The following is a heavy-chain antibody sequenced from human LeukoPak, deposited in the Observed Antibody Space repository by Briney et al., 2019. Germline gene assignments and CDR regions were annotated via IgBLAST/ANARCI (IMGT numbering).Heavy chain of an antibody. CDR2: ISYDGSNN. J-gene: IGHJ1*01. V-gene: IGHV3-30-3*01. CDR3: ARDLRELRSSRYVYFQH. CDR1: GFTFSSYA. Sequence: GGSLRLSCAASGFTFSSYAMDWVRQAPGKGLEGVAVISYDGSNNYYADSVKGRFTISRDNSKNTLYLQMNSLRAEDTAVYYCARDLRELRSSRYVYFQHWGQGTLVTVSS. D-gene: IGHD6-13*01.